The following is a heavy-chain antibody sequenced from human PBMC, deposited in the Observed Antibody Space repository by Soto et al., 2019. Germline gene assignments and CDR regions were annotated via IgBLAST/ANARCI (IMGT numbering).Heavy chain of an antibody. D-gene: IGHD2-2*02. Sequence: QVQLQESGPGLVRPSETLSLTCAVSGASITSTNWWSWVRQPPGKGLEWIGGIFRGGSTNYNRSLKSRVTISVDKSKNQFSLRLTSVTAADTAVYYCARAILANPWFDPWGQGT. CDR2: IFRGGST. CDR1: GASITSTNW. J-gene: IGHJ5*02. V-gene: IGHV4-4*02. CDR3: ARAILANPWFDP.